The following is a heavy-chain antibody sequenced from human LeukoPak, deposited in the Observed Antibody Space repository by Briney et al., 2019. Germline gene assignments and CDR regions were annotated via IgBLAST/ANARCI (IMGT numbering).Heavy chain of an antibody. D-gene: IGHD3-10*01. V-gene: IGHV3-21*01. Sequence: KPGGSLRLSCAASGFTFSSYSMNWVRQAPGKGLEWVSSISSSSSYIYYADSVKGRFTISRDNAKNSLYLQMNSLRAEDTAVYYCASTLGFGELLLANYYMDVWGKGTTVTVSS. CDR3: ASTLGFGELLLANYYMDV. J-gene: IGHJ6*03. CDR2: ISSSSSYI. CDR1: GFTFSSYS.